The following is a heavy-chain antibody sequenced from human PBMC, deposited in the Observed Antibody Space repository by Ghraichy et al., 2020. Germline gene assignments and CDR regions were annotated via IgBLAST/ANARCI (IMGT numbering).Heavy chain of an antibody. CDR1: GFTFNTYA. CDR3: AKLYPSQNYYHGSGYEYYFDY. Sequence: GGSLRLSCAASGFTFNTYAMSWVRQAPGKGLEWVSGISGSGGSTYYADSVKGRFTISRDNSKNTLSLQMNSLRAEDTAVYYCAKLYPSQNYYHGSGYEYYFDYWGQGTLVTVSS. V-gene: IGHV3-23*01. D-gene: IGHD3-22*01. J-gene: IGHJ4*02. CDR2: ISGSGGST.